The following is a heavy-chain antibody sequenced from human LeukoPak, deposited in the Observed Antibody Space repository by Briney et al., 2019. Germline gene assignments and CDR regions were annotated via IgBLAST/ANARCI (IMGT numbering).Heavy chain of an antibody. J-gene: IGHJ4*02. CDR2: IYYSGST. V-gene: IGHV4-59*01. D-gene: IGHD3-10*01. Sequence: SETLSLTCTVSGGSISSYYWSWIRQPPGKGLEWIGYIYYSGSTNYNPSLKSRVTISVDTSKNQFSLKLRSVTAADTAVYYCARDASYVSGSYYNALDYWGQGTLVTVSS. CDR1: GGSISSYY. CDR3: ARDASYVSGSYYNALDY.